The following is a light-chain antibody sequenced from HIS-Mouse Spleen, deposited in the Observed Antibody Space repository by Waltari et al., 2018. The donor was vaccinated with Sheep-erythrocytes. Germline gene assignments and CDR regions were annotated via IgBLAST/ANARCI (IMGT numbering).Light chain of an antibody. CDR3: LQDYNYPYT. Sequence: AIQMTQSPSSLSASVGDRVTIPCRASQGIRNDLGWYQQKPGKAPKLLIYAASSLQSGVPSRFSGSGAGTDCTLNISRLQPEDFATYYCLQDYNYPYTFGQGTKLEIK. V-gene: IGKV1-6*01. CDR2: AAS. J-gene: IGKJ2*01. CDR1: QGIRND.